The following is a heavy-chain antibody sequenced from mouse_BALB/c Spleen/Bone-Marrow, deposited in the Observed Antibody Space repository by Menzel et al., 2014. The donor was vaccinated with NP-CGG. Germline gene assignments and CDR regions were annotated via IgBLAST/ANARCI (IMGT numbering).Heavy chain of an antibody. Sequence: EVQLQQSGAELVRPGALVKLSCKAPGFNIKDYYMHWVKQRPEQGLEWIGWIGPENGNTIYDPKFQGKASITADTPSNTAYLQLSSLTSEDTAVYYCAGGNYRFAYWGQGTLVTVSA. V-gene: IGHV14-1*02. J-gene: IGHJ3*01. CDR3: AGGNYRFAY. CDR2: IGPENGNT. CDR1: GFNIKDYY. D-gene: IGHD2-1*01.